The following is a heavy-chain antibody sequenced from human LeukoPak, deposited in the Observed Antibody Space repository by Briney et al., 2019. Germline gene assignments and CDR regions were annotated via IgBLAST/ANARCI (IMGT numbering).Heavy chain of an antibody. J-gene: IGHJ4*02. CDR1: GFTFSSYA. Sequence: GGSLRLSCAASGFTFSSYAMSWVRQAPGKGLEWVSAISGSGGSTYYADSVKGRFTISRDNSKNTLYLQMNSLRAEDTAVYYCARGQWLVRGYFDYWGQGTLVTVSS. D-gene: IGHD6-19*01. CDR3: ARGQWLVRGYFDY. CDR2: ISGSGGST. V-gene: IGHV3-23*01.